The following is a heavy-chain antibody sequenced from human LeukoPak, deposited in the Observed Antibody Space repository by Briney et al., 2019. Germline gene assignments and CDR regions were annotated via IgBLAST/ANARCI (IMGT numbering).Heavy chain of an antibody. D-gene: IGHD3-3*01. CDR3: AKDRIFGVVIINPLDY. CDR1: GFTFSSYA. CDR2: ISGSGGST. V-gene: IGHV3-23*01. J-gene: IGHJ4*02. Sequence: GGSLRLSRAASGFTFSSYAMSWVRQAPGKGLEWVSAISGSGGSTYYADSVKGRFTISRDNSKNTLYLQMNSLRAEDTAVYYCAKDRIFGVVIINPLDYWGQGTLVTVSS.